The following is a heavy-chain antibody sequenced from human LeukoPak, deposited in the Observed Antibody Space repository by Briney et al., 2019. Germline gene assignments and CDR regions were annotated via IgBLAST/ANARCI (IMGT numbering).Heavy chain of an antibody. CDR3: ARVLRIIDY. CDR2: IYDSGST. V-gene: IGHV4-39*07. CDR1: GGSIRSSYYY. J-gene: IGHJ4*02. D-gene: IGHD2-15*01. Sequence: SETLSLTCTVSGGSIRSSYYYWGWIRQPPGKGLEWIGSIYDSGSTYYNPSLKSRVTISVDTSKNQFSLKLSSVTAADTAVYYCARVLRIIDYWGQGTLVTVSS.